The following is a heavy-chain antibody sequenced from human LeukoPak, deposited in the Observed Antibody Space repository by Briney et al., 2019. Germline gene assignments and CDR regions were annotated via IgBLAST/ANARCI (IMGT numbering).Heavy chain of an antibody. CDR3: AKDLGFYYDSSGYWGLDY. CDR1: GFTFSSYG. D-gene: IGHD3-22*01. CDR2: ISYDGSNT. J-gene: IGHJ4*02. V-gene: IGHV3-30*18. Sequence: QPGGSLRLSCAASGFTFSSYGMRWVRQAPGKGLEWVAVISYDGSNTYYADSVKGRFTISRDNSRNTLYLQMNSLRAEDTAVYYCAKDLGFYYDSSGYWGLDYWGQGTLVTVSS.